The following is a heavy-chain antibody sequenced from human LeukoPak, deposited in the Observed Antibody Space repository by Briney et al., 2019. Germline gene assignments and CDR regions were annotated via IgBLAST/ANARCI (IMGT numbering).Heavy chain of an antibody. CDR3: AKDSCGSNSCFWDY. CDR1: GFTVSTNY. D-gene: IGHD2-2*01. J-gene: IGHJ4*02. CDR2: IYSGGST. V-gene: IGHV3-53*01. Sequence: GGSLRLSCAASGFTVSTNYMSWVRQTPGKGLEWVSVIYSGGSTYYADSVKGRFTISRDNSKNTLYLQMKSLRAEDTAIYYCAKDSCGSNSCFWDYWGQGTLVTVSS.